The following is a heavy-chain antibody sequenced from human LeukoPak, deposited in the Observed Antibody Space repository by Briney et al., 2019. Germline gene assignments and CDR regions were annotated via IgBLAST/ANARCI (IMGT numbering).Heavy chain of an antibody. CDR3: AKVEDDFHYYYGMDV. Sequence: GGSLRLSCAASEFTFSSHHMHWIRQSPGKGLEWVAVIWYDGSNQYYADSVKGRFTISRDNSKNTLYLQMNSLRAEDTAVYYCAKVEDDFHYYYGMDVWGQGTTVTVSS. V-gene: IGHV3-33*06. CDR2: IWYDGSNQ. D-gene: IGHD3-3*01. J-gene: IGHJ6*02. CDR1: EFTFSSHH.